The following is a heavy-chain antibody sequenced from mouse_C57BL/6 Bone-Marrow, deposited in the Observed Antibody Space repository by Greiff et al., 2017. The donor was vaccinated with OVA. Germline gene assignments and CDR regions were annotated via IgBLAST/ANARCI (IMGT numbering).Heavy chain of an antibody. D-gene: IGHD2-3*01. CDR1: GFTFSSYA. J-gene: IGHJ2*01. V-gene: IGHV5-4*01. CDR3: ARDRVYDGSHCY. CDR2: ISDGGSYT. Sequence: EVQLVESGGGLVKPGGSLKLSCAASGFTFSSYAMSWVRQTPEKRLEWVATISDGGSYTYYPDNVKGRSTISRDNAKNNLYLQMSHLKSEDTAMYYCARDRVYDGSHCYWGQGTTLTVSS.